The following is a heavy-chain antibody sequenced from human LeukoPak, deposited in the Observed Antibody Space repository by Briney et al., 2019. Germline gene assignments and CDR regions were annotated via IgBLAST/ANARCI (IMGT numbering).Heavy chain of an antibody. CDR3: ARDRGVDTAMVNRFDP. CDR1: GDSISSFY. CDR2: IYSSGST. Sequence: SETLSLTCTVSGDSISSFYWSWIRQPAGKGLEWIGRIYSSGSTNYNPSLESRVTMSVDTSKNQLSLKLSSVTAADTAVYYCARDRGVDTAMVNRFDPWGQGTLVTVSS. J-gene: IGHJ5*02. V-gene: IGHV4-4*07. D-gene: IGHD5-18*01.